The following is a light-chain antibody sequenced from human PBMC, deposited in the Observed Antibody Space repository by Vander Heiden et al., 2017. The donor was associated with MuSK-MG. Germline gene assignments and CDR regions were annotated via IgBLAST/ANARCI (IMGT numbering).Light chain of an antibody. J-gene: IGLJ2*01. CDR3: FSYTGRGTVL. Sequence: QPALTQPASVSGSPGQSITISCTGTRHDVGQYDLVSWYQQHPGQAPKLRMYEVTEGPSGVSNRFSGSKSANTASLTISGLQAEDEADYFCFSYTGRGTVLFGGGTKVTVL. CDR2: EVT. CDR1: RHDVGQYDL. V-gene: IGLV2-23*02.